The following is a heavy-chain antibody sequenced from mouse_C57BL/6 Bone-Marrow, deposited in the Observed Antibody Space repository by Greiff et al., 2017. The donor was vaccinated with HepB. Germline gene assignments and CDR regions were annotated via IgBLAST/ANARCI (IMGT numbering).Heavy chain of an antibody. CDR2: IFPGSGST. V-gene: IGHV1-75*01. CDR3: AISPFITTVVATGDY. Sequence: VQLQESGPELVKPGASVKISCKASGYTFTDYYINWVKQRPGQGLEWIGWIFPGSGSTYYNEKFKGKATLTVDKSSSTAYMLLSSLTSEDSAVYFCAISPFITTVVATGDYWGQGTTLTVSS. D-gene: IGHD1-1*01. J-gene: IGHJ2*01. CDR1: GYTFTDYY.